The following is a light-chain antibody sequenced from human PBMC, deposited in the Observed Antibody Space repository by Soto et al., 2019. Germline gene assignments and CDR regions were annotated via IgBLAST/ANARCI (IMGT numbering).Light chain of an antibody. CDR2: EVT. Sequence: QSVLTQPASVSGSPGQSITISCTGTSSDVGGYNFVSWYQQHPGKAPKLMIYEVTKRPSGVSDRFSGSKSGNTASLTISGLQAEDEADYHCSSYTTTSTPYVFGTGTKLTV. CDR3: SSYTTTSTPYV. J-gene: IGLJ1*01. V-gene: IGLV2-14*01. CDR1: SSDVGGYNF.